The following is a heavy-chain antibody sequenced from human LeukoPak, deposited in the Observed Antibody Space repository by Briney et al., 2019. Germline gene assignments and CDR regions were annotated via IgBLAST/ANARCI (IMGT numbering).Heavy chain of an antibody. Sequence: SQTLSLTCAVYGGSFSGYYWSWIRQPPGKGLDWIGEINHSGSTTYNPSLKSRVTISVDTSKNQCSLKLSSVTAADTAVYYCALVGSSGYSPRYYYYYYMDVWGKGTTVTVSS. CDR3: ALVGSSGYSPRYYYYYYMDV. D-gene: IGHD3-22*01. V-gene: IGHV4-34*01. J-gene: IGHJ6*03. CDR2: INHSGST. CDR1: GGSFSGYY.